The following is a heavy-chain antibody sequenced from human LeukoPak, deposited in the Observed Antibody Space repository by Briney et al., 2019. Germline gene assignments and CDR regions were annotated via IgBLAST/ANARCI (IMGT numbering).Heavy chain of an antibody. Sequence: GGSLRLSCAASGFTFSSYSMNWVRQAPGKGLEWISYISSSTRYYADSVKGRFTISRDNAKNSLYLQMNSLRAEDTAVYYCARATELYGFDYWGQGTLVTVSS. V-gene: IGHV3-48*01. CDR3: ARATELYGFDY. J-gene: IGHJ4*02. CDR1: GFTFSSYS. D-gene: IGHD1-1*01. CDR2: ISSSTR.